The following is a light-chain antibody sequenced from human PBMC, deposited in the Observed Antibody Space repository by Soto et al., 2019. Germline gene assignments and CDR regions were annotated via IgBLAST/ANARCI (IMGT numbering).Light chain of an antibody. V-gene: IGLV2-14*01. Sequence: HSALTQPASVSGSPGQSITISCTGTGSDVGGYRYVSWYQHHPGKAPKLMIYEVNNRPSGVSDRFSGSKSGNTASLTISGLQADDAADYYCCSYTSSNTLVVFGGGTKVTVL. J-gene: IGLJ2*01. CDR3: CSYTSSNTLVV. CDR1: GSDVGGYRY. CDR2: EVN.